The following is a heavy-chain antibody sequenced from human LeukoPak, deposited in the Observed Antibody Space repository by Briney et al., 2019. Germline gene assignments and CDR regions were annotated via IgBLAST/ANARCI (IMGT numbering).Heavy chain of an antibody. D-gene: IGHD6-6*01. Sequence: GGSLRLSCAASGFTFSDYYMSWIRQAPGKGLEWLSYIGPSGNDINYADSVRGRFTISRDNAKNSLFLQMSSLTAEDTAVYYCVKMARLADNWGQGTLVTVSS. V-gene: IGHV3-11*04. CDR1: GFTFSDYY. CDR2: IGPSGNDI. CDR3: VKMARLADN. J-gene: IGHJ4*02.